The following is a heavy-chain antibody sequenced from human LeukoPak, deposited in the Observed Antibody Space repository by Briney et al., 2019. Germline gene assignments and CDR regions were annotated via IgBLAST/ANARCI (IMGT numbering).Heavy chain of an antibody. V-gene: IGHV1-2*02. CDR3: TRAPSSGPFDN. D-gene: IGHD3-22*01. J-gene: IGHJ4*02. CDR1: GYTFTRYY. Sequence: GASVKVSCKASGYTFTRYYIHWVRQAPGQGLEWMGWMHPNSGATDYAQKFQGRVTMTRDTSISTAYMELSRLRSDDTALYYCTRAPSSGPFDNWGQGSLVTVSS. CDR2: MHPNSGAT.